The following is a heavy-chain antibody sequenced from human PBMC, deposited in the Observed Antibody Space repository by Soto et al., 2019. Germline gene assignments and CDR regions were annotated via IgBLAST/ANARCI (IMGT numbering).Heavy chain of an antibody. V-gene: IGHV1-46*03. J-gene: IGHJ4*02. CDR1: GYTFTSYY. Sequence: ASVKVSCKASGYTFTSYYMHWVRQAPVQVLELIVIINPSFFSTRYSQRFQGRFTITIYTSTITVYMELSGLISDDTAVYYCARGHSGYGSGWGQGTLVTVSS. CDR3: ARGHSGYGSG. D-gene: IGHD6-19*01. CDR2: INPSFFST.